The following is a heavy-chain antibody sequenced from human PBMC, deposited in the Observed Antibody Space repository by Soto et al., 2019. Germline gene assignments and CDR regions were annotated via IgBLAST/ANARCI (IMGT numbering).Heavy chain of an antibody. V-gene: IGHV4-59*01. J-gene: IGHJ5*02. CDR3: ARTYYDFWSGYWRWFDP. Sequence: SSETLSLTCTVSGGSISGYYWSWIRQPPGMGLEWIGYIYYNGSTNYNPSLKSRVTISVDTSKNQSSLKLSSVTAADTAVYYCARTYYDFWSGYWRWFDPWGQGTLVTVSS. D-gene: IGHD3-3*01. CDR2: IYYNGST. CDR1: GGSISGYY.